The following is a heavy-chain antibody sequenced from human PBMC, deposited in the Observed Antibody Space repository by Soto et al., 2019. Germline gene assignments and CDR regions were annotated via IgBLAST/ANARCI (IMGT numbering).Heavy chain of an antibody. CDR3: AGGGVRGVITRTRDYYGMDV. D-gene: IGHD3-10*01. V-gene: IGHV4-31*01. CDR1: GGSISSGGYY. CDR2: IYYSGST. Sequence: SETLSLTCTVSGGSISSGGYYWSWIRQHPGKGLEWIGYIYYSGSTYYSPSFQGQVTISADKSISTVYLQWSSLKASDTAMYYCAGGGVRGVITRTRDYYGMDVWGQGTTVTVS. J-gene: IGHJ6*02.